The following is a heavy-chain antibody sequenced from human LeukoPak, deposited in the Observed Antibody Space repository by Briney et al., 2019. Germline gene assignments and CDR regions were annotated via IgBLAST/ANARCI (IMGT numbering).Heavy chain of an antibody. CDR1: SGSLGGYD. V-gene: IGHV4-34*01. Sequence: KASETLSLTGAGNSGSLGGYDWSWIRRPLGKGLEWIGEINHSGSTNYNPSLESRVTISVDTSKNQFSLKLSSVTAADTAVYYCARGLGDSSGYYSHYYYYMDVWGKGTTVTVSS. J-gene: IGHJ6*03. CDR2: INHSGST. D-gene: IGHD3-22*01. CDR3: ARGLGDSSGYYSHYYYYMDV.